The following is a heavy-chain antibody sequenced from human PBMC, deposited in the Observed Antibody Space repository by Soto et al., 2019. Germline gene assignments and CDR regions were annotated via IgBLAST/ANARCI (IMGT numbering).Heavy chain of an antibody. CDR3: ARETRMTAFDM. Sequence: GESLKISCKGYGYSFTSYWIGWVRQMPGKGLEWMGVIYPGDSDTRYSPSFQGQVTMTRDTSINTAYMELRRLRSDDTALYFCARETRMTAFDMWGQGTMVTVSS. CDR2: IYPGDSDT. V-gene: IGHV5-51*01. D-gene: IGHD2-15*01. CDR1: GYSFTSYW. J-gene: IGHJ3*02.